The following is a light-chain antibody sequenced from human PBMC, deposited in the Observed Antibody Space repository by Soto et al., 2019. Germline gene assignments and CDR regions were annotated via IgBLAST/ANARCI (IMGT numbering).Light chain of an antibody. CDR3: QKYNSAPWT. CDR1: QGIYKY. Sequence: DIQMTQSPSSLSASVGDRVTITCRASQGIYKYLAWYQQKPGKVPKVLIYGASTLQSRVPSRFSCAGSGTNFTLTISGLQPEDVATYYRQKYNSAPWTFGQGTKVEIK. CDR2: GAS. J-gene: IGKJ1*01. V-gene: IGKV1-27*01.